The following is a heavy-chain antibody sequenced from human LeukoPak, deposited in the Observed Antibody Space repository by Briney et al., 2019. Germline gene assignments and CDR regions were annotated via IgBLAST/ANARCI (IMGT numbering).Heavy chain of an antibody. CDR3: ARDQGSGWLFDY. V-gene: IGHV3-48*03. Sequence: PGGSLRLSCAASGFTFSSYEMNWVRQAPGKGLEWVSYISSSGSTIYYADSVKGRFTISRDNAKNSLYLQMNSRRAEDTAVYYCARDQGSGWLFDYWGQGTLVTVSS. CDR2: ISSSGSTI. J-gene: IGHJ4*02. CDR1: GFTFSSYE. D-gene: IGHD6-19*01.